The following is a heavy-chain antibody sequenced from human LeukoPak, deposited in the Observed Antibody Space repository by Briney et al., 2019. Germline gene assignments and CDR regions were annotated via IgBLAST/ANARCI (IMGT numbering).Heavy chain of an antibody. CDR2: ISAYNGNT. D-gene: IGHD3-10*01. J-gene: IGHJ4*02. CDR3: AREREGFGEFPFDY. Sequence: ASVNVSCKASGYTFTSYGISWVRQAPGQGLERMGWISAYNGNTNYAQKLQGRVTMTTDTSTSTAYMELRSLRSDDTAVYYCAREREGFGEFPFDYWGQGTLVTVSS. V-gene: IGHV1-18*04. CDR1: GYTFTSYG.